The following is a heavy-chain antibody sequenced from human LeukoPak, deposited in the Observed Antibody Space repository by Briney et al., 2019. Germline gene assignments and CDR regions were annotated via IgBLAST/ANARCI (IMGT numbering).Heavy chain of an antibody. CDR1: GFTFSDYY. J-gene: IGHJ4*02. CDR2: ISSSGSTI. D-gene: IGHD4-23*01. Sequence: GGSLTVSCAASGFTFSDYYMSWIRQAPGEGLEWVSYISSSGSTIYYADSVKGRFTISRDNAKNSLYLQMNSLRAEDTAVYYCASALSSNSLFDYWGQGTLVTVSS. V-gene: IGHV3-11*04. CDR3: ASALSSNSLFDY.